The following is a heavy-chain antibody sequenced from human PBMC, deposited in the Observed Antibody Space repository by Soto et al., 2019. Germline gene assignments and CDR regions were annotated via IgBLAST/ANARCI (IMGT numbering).Heavy chain of an antibody. J-gene: IGHJ6*02. D-gene: IGHD3-3*01. CDR3: ARSLRITICGDVHGMYV. Sequence: SETRSLTCTVSGGSISSGDYYWCWIRQPPGKGLEWIGYIYNSGSTCFNPSLKSRVTISVDTSKNQFSLKLSSVTAADTAVYYCARSLRITICGDVHGMYVWGQGTTVTVSS. CDR1: GGSISSGDYY. CDR2: IYNSGST. V-gene: IGHV4-30-4*01.